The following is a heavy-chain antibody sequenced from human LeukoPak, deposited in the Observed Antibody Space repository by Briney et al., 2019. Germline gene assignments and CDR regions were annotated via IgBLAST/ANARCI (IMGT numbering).Heavy chain of an antibody. D-gene: IGHD3-22*01. CDR1: GGSISSYY. J-gene: IGHJ5*02. Sequence: SETLSPTCTVSGGSISSYYWSWIRQPPGKGLEWIGYIYYSGSTNYNPSLKSRVTISVDTSKNQFSLKLSSVTAADTAVYYCARDYDSSGYYWFDPWGQGTLVTVSS. CDR3: ARDYDSSGYYWFDP. CDR2: IYYSGST. V-gene: IGHV4-59*01.